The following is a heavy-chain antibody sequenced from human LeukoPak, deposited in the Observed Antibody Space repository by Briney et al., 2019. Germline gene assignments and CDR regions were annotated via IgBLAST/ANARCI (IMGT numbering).Heavy chain of an antibody. CDR1: GFTFSTYA. Sequence: PGGSLRLSCAASGFTFSTYAMSWVRQAPGKGLEWVLAISGGGDTTHYADSVKGRFTISRDNSKNTLYLQMNDLRAEDTAAYYCAKGRNIPMDVWGQGTTVTVSS. CDR2: ISGGGDTT. V-gene: IGHV3-23*01. J-gene: IGHJ6*02. CDR3: AKGRNIPMDV.